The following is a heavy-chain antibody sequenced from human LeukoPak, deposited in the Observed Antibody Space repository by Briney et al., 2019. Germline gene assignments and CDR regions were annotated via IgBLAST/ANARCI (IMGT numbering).Heavy chain of an antibody. V-gene: IGHV4-59*01. Sequence: SETLSLTCTVSGGSISSYYWSWIRQPPGKGLEWIGYIYYSGSTNYNPSLKSRVTISVDTSKNQFSLKLSSVTAADTAVYYCARAPTLSENYGTGTYFESWGQGTLATVSS. D-gene: IGHD3-10*01. CDR2: IYYSGST. J-gene: IGHJ4*02. CDR1: GGSISSYY. CDR3: ARAPTLSENYGTGTYFES.